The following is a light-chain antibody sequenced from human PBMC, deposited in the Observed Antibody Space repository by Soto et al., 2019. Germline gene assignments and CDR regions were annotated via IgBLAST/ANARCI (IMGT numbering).Light chain of an antibody. CDR1: SSNIGAGYD. Sequence: QSVLTQPPSVSGAPGQRVTIACTGSSSNIGAGYDVHWYQQLPGTAPKLLIYGNSNRPSGVPDRFSGSKSGTSASLAITGLQIKDEADYYCHSYDSSLTGVVFGGGTKVTVL. V-gene: IGLV1-40*01. CDR3: HSYDSSLTGVV. CDR2: GNS. J-gene: IGLJ2*01.